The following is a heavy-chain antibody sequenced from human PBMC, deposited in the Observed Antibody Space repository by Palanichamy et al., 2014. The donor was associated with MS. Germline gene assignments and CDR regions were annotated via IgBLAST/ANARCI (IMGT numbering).Heavy chain of an antibody. CDR1: GFTFNTYW. CDR2: IKPDGSGK. J-gene: IGHJ4*02. D-gene: IGHD6-13*01. V-gene: IGHV3-7*01. CDR3: ARDKEITSAGADY. Sequence: EVQLVESGGGLGPSRGVPSRLSCAASGFTFNTYWMSWVRQAPGKGLEWVANIKPDGSGKYYVDSVKGRFTISRDNAKKTVFLQMNSLRAEDTAVYYCARDKEITSAGADYWGQGTLVTVSS.